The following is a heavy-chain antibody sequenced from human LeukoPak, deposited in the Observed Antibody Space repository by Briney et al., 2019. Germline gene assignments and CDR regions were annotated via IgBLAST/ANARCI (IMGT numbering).Heavy chain of an antibody. V-gene: IGHV3-48*03. CDR2: ISSSDNNI. D-gene: IGHD7-27*01. J-gene: IGHJ4*02. CDR1: GFTFSSYE. CDR3: ARDINWVGGY. Sequence: PGGSLRLSCAASGFTFSSYEMNWVRQAPGKGLEWVSYISSSDNNIHYADSVKGRFTISRDNAKNSLYLQMNSLRAEDTAVYYCARDINWVGGYWGQGTLVTVSS.